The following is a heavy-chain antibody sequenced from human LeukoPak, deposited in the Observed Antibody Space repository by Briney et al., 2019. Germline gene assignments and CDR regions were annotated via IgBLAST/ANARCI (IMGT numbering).Heavy chain of an antibody. V-gene: IGHV4-34*01. J-gene: IGHJ2*01. CDR1: GGSFSVCQ. CDR2: ISHTGST. CDR3: AGAVVMTPMGFWYFDL. Sequence: TSETLSLTCGVWGGSFSVCQWSGIRHYRGKGRECVGEISHTGSTKYNPSRKSRVTISEDTSKNQVALKLTSVTASDTAVYYCAGAVVMTPMGFWYFDLWGRGILVTISS. D-gene: IGHD2-21*02.